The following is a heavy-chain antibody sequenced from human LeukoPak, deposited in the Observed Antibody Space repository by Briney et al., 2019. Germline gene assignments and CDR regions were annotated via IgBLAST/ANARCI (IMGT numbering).Heavy chain of an antibody. J-gene: IGHJ6*03. V-gene: IGHV3-7*02. CDR3: ARLRYHDFWSGYWKYYYYMDV. CDR1: GFTFSSYW. CDR2: IKQDGSAQ. D-gene: IGHD3-3*01. Sequence: VRSLRLSCAASGFTFSSYWMSWVRQAPEEGLGRVANIKQDGSAQYYVDSVKGRFTISRDNAKNSLYLQMNSLRAEDTAVYYCARLRYHDFWSGYWKYYYYMDVWGKGTTVTISS.